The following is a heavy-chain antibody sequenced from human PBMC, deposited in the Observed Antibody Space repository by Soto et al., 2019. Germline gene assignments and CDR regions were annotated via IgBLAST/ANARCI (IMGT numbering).Heavy chain of an antibody. CDR3: ARDSGVGAAAGTFYYYGMDV. V-gene: IGHV1-2*04. J-gene: IGHJ6*02. Sequence: ASVKVSCKDSGYTFTGYYMHWVRQAPGQGLEWMGWINPNSGGTNYAQKFQGWVTMTRDTSISTAYMELSRLRSDDTAVYYCARDSGVGAAAGTFYYYGMDVWGQGTTVTVS. D-gene: IGHD6-13*01. CDR2: INPNSGGT. CDR1: GYTFTGYY.